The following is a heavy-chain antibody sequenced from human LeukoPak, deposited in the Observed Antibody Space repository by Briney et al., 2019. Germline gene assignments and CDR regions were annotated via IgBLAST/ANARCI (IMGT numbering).Heavy chain of an antibody. CDR2: IYYSGST. CDR1: GGSISSGGSY. J-gene: IGHJ6*02. CDR3: AREQRRDGMDV. V-gene: IGHV4-31*03. Sequence: SETLSLTCTVSGGSISSGGSYWSWIRQHPGKGPEWIGYIYYSGSTYYNPSLKSRVTISVDTSKNQFSLKLYSVTAADTAVYYCAREQRRDGMDVWGQGTTVTVSS. D-gene: IGHD5-18*01.